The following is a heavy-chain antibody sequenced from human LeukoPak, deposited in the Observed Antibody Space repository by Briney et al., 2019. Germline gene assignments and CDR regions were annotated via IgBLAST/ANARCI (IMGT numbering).Heavy chain of an antibody. CDR2: ITSGGRT. CDR3: AKDRYRYCSSTSCLPFDY. CDR1: GFTVRNYA. D-gene: IGHD2-2*01. V-gene: IGHV3-23*01. Sequence: HPGGSLRLSCAASGFTVRNYAMSWVRQAPGKGLEWVSGITSGGRTHYADSVEGRFTISRDNSKNTLFLQMNSLRAEDTAVYYCAKDRYRYCSSTSCLPFDYWGQGTLVTVSS. J-gene: IGHJ4*02.